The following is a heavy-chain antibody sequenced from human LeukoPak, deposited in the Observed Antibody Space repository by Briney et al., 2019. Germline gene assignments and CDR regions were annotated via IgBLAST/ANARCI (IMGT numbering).Heavy chain of an antibody. CDR2: IHGYNGDT. D-gene: IGHD6-19*01. CDR1: GFLFYKDG. CDR3: ARDPSNTSGWKTWFDT. V-gene: IGHV1-18*01. Sequence: ASVKVSWKGSGFLFYKDGISWVRPAPWQGPWGVGLIHGYNGDTHYAQKLQGRVTMTTDTSTTTAYMELRSLRSDDTAFYYCARDPSNTSGWKTWFDTWGQGTLVTVSS. J-gene: IGHJ5*02.